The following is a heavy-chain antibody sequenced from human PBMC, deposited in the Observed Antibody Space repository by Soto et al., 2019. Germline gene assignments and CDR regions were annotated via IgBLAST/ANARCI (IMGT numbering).Heavy chain of an antibody. J-gene: IGHJ6*02. D-gene: IGHD5-18*01. CDR3: ASSDSPHSHYYYYGMDV. CDR1: GFTFSSYG. Sequence: GGSLRLSCAASGFTFSSYGMHWVRQAPGKGLEWVAVISYDGSNKYYADSVKGRFTISRDNSKNTLYLQMNRLRAEDTAVYYCASSDSPHSHYYYYGMDVWGQGTTVTVSS. CDR2: ISYDGSNK. V-gene: IGHV3-30*03.